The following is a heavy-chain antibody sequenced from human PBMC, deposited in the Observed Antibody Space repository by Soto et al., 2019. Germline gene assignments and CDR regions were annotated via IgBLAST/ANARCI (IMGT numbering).Heavy chain of an antibody. J-gene: IGHJ6*02. D-gene: IGHD3-3*01. CDR1: GYTFTRYV. Sequence: QVHLEQSGPEVKKPGASVKVSCRASGYTFTRYVMHWVRQAPGQRLEWMGWINAANGNTKYSQKFEGRGIITRDTAARTDDMAVSLLPSEATAVYYCGRSLTTIGMVICTEYYVMDVWCQGTTVTVSS. V-gene: IGHV1-3*01. CDR2: INAANGNT. CDR3: GRSLTTIGMVICTEYYVMDV.